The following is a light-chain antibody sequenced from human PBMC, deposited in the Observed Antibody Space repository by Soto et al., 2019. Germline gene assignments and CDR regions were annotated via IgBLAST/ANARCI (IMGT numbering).Light chain of an antibody. J-gene: IGLJ3*02. CDR2: DVT. Sequence: QSVLTQPASVSGSPGQSITISCTGTSNDVGGYNYVSWYQQHPGKAPKLLIYDVTTRPSGVSSRFSGSKSGNTASLTISGLQTEDEGEYYCTSYTSVSTVVFGGGTKLTVL. CDR3: TSYTSVSTVV. V-gene: IGLV2-14*01. CDR1: SNDVGGYNY.